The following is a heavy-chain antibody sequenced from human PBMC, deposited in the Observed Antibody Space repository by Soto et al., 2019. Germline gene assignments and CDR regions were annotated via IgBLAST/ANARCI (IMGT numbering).Heavy chain of an antibody. V-gene: IGHV1-18*04. D-gene: IGHD3-22*01. CDR1: GYTFTSYG. J-gene: IGHJ4*02. CDR3: ARDHYYDSSGDIDY. CDR2: ISAYNGNT. Sequence: ASVKVSCKASGYTFTSYGISWVRQAPGQGLEWMGWISAYNGNTNYAQKLQGRVTMTTETSTSTAYMELRSLRSDDTAVYYCARDHYYDSSGDIDYWGQGTLVTVSS.